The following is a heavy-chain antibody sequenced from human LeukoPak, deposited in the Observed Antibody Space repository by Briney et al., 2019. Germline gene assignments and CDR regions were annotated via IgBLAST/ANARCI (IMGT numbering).Heavy chain of an antibody. CDR2: IRYDGSNK. Sequence: GGTLRLSCAASGFTFSSYGMHWVRQAPGKGLEWVAFIRYDGSNKYYADSVKGRFTISRDNSKNTLYLQMNSLRAEDTAVYYCAKDSYYYGSGSFFDYWGQGTLVTVSS. V-gene: IGHV3-30*02. CDR3: AKDSYYYGSGSFFDY. D-gene: IGHD3-10*01. J-gene: IGHJ4*02. CDR1: GFTFSSYG.